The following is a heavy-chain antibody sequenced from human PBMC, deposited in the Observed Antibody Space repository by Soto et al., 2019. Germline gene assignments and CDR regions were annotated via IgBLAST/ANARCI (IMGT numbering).Heavy chain of an antibody. CDR2: LTRGGTS. CDR3: TKRATTVQTPGNYFDS. J-gene: IGHJ4*02. D-gene: IGHD1-1*01. V-gene: IGHV3-23*01. Sequence: PGGSLRLSCAASGFTFSDYSMSWVRQTPERGLEWVSTLTRGGTSYYADSVQGRFTVSRDNSKNTVSLQMHSLRAEDTALYYCTKRATTVQTPGNYFDSWGQGTLVTVSS. CDR1: GFTFSDYS.